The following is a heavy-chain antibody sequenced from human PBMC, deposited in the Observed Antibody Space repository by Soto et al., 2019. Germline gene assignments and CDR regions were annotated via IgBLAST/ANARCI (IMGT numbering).Heavy chain of an antibody. CDR2: INAGNVNT. CDR1: GYALTNFA. V-gene: IGHV1-3*01. CDR3: ARGGGSFPYFDY. Sequence: QVQVVQSGAEVKKPGASVKVSCKASGYALTNFAMHWVRQAPGQRLEWMGWINAGNVNTKYSQKFQGRVTITRDTSASTVYMELSSLRSEDTAVYYCARGGGSFPYFDYWGQGTLVTVSS. J-gene: IGHJ4*02. D-gene: IGHD1-26*01.